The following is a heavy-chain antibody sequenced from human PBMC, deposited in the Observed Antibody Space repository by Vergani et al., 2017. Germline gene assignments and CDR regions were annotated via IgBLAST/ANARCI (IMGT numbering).Heavy chain of an antibody. CDR2: ISWNSGSI. CDR1: GFTFDDYA. V-gene: IGHV3-9*01. CDR3: ATNRQAGALDAFDI. J-gene: IGHJ3*02. Sequence: EVQLVESGGGLVQPGRSLRLSCAASGFTFDDYAMHWVRQAPGKGLEWVSGISWNSGSIGYADSVKGRFTISRDNAKNSLYLQMNSLRAEDTALYYCATNRQAGALDAFDIWGQGTMVTVSS. D-gene: IGHD6-19*01.